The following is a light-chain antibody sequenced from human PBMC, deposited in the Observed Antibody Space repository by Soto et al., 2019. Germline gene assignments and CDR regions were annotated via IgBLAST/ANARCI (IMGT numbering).Light chain of an antibody. CDR3: QQYYSYPQT. V-gene: IGKV1-5*01. J-gene: IGKJ1*01. CDR2: AAS. Sequence: DIQMTQSPPTLSASVGDRVTITCRASQPISSWLAWYHQKPGKAPKLLIYAASTLQSGVPSRFSGSGSGTDFTLTISCLQSEDFATYYCQQYYSYPQTFGQGTKVDIK. CDR1: QPISSW.